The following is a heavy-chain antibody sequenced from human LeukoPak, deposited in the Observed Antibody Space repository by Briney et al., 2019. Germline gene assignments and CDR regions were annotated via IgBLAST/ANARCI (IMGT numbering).Heavy chain of an antibody. CDR2: IYKGGSP. Sequence: PSETLSLTCAVSGASTSDTHWWGWVRQPPGKGREWIGEIYKGGSPNYTPSLRSRVAISEHKFKNQFLLKLTSVTASDTAVYYCARDPHTSNQPDYWGQGTLVTVPS. J-gene: IGHJ4*02. V-gene: IGHV4-4*02. D-gene: IGHD2-2*01. CDR3: ARDPHTSNQPDY. CDR1: GASTSDTHW.